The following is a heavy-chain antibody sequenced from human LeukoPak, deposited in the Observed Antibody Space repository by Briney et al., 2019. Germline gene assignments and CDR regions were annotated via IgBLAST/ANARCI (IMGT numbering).Heavy chain of an antibody. CDR2: ISYDESYK. Sequence: GRSLRLSCAASGFTFSSYAMHWVRQAPGKGLEWEAVISYDESYKFYADSVKGRFTISRDNSKNTLSLQMNSLRAEDTAVYYCAKVNWCYASCADAWGQGTLVTVSS. CDR1: GFTFSSYA. J-gene: IGHJ4*02. D-gene: IGHD2-2*01. CDR3: AKVNWCYASCADA. V-gene: IGHV3-30-3*01.